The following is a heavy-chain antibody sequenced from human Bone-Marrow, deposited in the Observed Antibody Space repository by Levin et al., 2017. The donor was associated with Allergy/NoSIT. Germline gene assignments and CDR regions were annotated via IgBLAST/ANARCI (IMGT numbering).Heavy chain of an antibody. V-gene: IGHV3-30-3*01. CDR3: ARDRAAAGPRLFDY. CDR2: ISYDGSNK. CDR1: GFTFSSSA. J-gene: IGHJ4*02. D-gene: IGHD6-13*01. Sequence: LSLTCAASGFTFSSSAMHWVRQAPGKGLEWVAVISYDGSNKYYADSVKGRFTISRDNSKNTLYLQMNSLRAEDTAVYYCARDRAAAGPRLFDYWGQGTLVTVSS.